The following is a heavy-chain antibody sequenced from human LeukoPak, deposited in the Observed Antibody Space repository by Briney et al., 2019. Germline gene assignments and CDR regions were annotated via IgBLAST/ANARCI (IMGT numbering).Heavy chain of an antibody. CDR1: GYSFSGYY. Sequence: GASVKVSCKASGYSFSGYYMHWVRQAPGQGLEWMGWINLNSGGTHYAQTSQGRVTMTRDTSISTAYMELSRLRSDDTAVYYCARDFRGYSSTADYYYYMDVWGKGTTVTVSS. J-gene: IGHJ6*03. CDR3: ARDFRGYSSTADYYYYMDV. D-gene: IGHD5-18*01. CDR2: INLNSGGT. V-gene: IGHV1-2*02.